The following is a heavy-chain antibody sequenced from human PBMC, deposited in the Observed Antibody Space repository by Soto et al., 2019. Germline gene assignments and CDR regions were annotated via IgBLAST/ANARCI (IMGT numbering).Heavy chain of an antibody. CDR2: ISYDGSNK. CDR3: AKDQDYGDYGGYFDY. V-gene: IGHV3-30*18. CDR1: GFTFSSYG. Sequence: QVQLVESGGGVVQPGRSLRLSCAASGFTFSSYGMHWVRQAPGKGLEWVAVISYDGSNKYYADSVKGRFTISRDNSKNTLYLQMISLRAEDTAVYYCAKDQDYGDYGGYFDYWGQGTLDTVSS. J-gene: IGHJ4*02. D-gene: IGHD4-17*01.